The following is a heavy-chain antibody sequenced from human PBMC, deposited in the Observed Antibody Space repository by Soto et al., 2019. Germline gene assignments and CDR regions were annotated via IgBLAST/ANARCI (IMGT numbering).Heavy chain of an antibody. V-gene: IGHV4-34*01. Sequence: SETLSLTCAVYGGSFSGYYWSWIRQPPGKGLEWIGEFNHSGSTNYNPSLKSRVTISVDTSKSQFSLKLSSVTAADTAVYYCARELTQYCSSTSCYGLKKNYYYYYGMDVWGQGTTVT. J-gene: IGHJ6*02. CDR3: ARELTQYCSSTSCYGLKKNYYYYYGMDV. D-gene: IGHD2-2*01. CDR2: FNHSGST. CDR1: GGSFSGYY.